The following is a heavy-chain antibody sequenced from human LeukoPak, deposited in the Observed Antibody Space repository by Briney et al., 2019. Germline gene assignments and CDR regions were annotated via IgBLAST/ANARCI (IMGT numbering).Heavy chain of an antibody. J-gene: IGHJ4*02. V-gene: IGHV4-59*12. CDR1: GGSISSYY. Sequence: SETLSLTCTVSGGSISSYYWSWIRQPPGKGLDWIGYIYYSGSTNYNPSLKSRVTISVDTSKNQFSLKLSSVTAADTAVYYCARGRIWGYSYGYGYWGQGTLVTVSS. CDR2: IYYSGST. D-gene: IGHD5-18*01. CDR3: ARGRIWGYSYGYGY.